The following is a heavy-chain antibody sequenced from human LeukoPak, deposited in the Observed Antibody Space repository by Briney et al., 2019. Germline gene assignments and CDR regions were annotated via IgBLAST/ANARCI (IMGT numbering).Heavy chain of an antibody. CDR3: AKDPLDSIAVAGTAAFDI. CDR2: ISGSGGST. V-gene: IGHV3-23*01. D-gene: IGHD6-19*01. Sequence: PGGSLRLSCAASGFTFSSYAMSWVHQAPGKGLEWVSAISGSGGSTYYADSVKGRFTISRDNSKNTLYLQMNSLRAEDTAVYYCAKDPLDSIAVAGTAAFDIWGQGTMVTVSS. CDR1: GFTFSSYA. J-gene: IGHJ3*02.